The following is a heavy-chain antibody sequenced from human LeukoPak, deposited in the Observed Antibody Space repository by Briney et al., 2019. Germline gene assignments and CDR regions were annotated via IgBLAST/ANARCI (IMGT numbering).Heavy chain of an antibody. Sequence: PGGSLRLSCAASGFTFSSYAMSWVRQAPGKGLEWVSGIGYTGDSTFYADSVKGRLTVSRDSSKNTLFLHMNSLRAEDTALYYCAKSPTVDAAFDIWGQGTMVTVSS. CDR2: IGYTGDST. CDR3: AKSPTVDAAFDI. CDR1: GFTFSSYA. V-gene: IGHV3-23*01. D-gene: IGHD4-23*01. J-gene: IGHJ3*02.